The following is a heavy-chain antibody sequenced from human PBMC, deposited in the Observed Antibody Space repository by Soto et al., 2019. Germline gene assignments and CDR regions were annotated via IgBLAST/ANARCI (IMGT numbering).Heavy chain of an antibody. Sequence: QITLKESGPPLMKPAQTLTLTCTFSGFSLSTTGVGVGWIRQPPGKALEWLALIYWDDDRRYSPSLKSRLTITKDTTKNQVVLRMTNMDTVDTATYYCAHRLTSPYYYDGSEYPLVFDIWGQGTMVTVSS. CDR2: IYWDDDR. V-gene: IGHV2-5*02. J-gene: IGHJ3*02. CDR3: AHRLTSPYYYDGSEYPLVFDI. CDR1: GFSLSTTGVG. D-gene: IGHD3-22*01.